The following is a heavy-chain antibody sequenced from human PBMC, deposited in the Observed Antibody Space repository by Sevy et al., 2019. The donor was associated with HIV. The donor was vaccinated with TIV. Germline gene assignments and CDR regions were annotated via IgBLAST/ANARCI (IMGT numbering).Heavy chain of an antibody. V-gene: IGHV3-23*01. Sequence: GGSLRLSCKPSGFTFTSYAMNWVRQAPGKGLEWISTIHGSGGVTYYADSVKGRFTISRDNSQNTLHLQMNSLRADDTAVYYCAKALNPALESMLQVNLRTLKGFDVWGQGTMVTVSS. CDR1: GFTFTSYA. CDR2: IHGSGGVT. CDR3: AKALNPALESMLQVNLRTLKGFDV. J-gene: IGHJ3*01. D-gene: IGHD2-8*01.